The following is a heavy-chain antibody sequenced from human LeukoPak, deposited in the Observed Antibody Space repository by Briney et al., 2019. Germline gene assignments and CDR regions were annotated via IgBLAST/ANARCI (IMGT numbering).Heavy chain of an antibody. CDR1: GNSFTSYW. D-gene: IGHD6-13*01. CDR3: ARLHRGMYSSSWYFAFDI. V-gene: IGHV5-51*01. Sequence: GESLKISCKGSGNSFTSYWIGWVGQMPGKGLDWMGIIYPGDSDTRYSPSFQGQVTISADKSISTAYLQWSSLKASDTAMYYCARLHRGMYSSSWYFAFDIWGQGTMVTVSS. J-gene: IGHJ3*02. CDR2: IYPGDSDT.